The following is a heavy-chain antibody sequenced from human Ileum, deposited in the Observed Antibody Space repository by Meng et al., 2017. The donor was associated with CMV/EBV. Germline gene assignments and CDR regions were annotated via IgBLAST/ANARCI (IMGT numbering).Heavy chain of an antibody. CDR1: GYTFNAYH. CDR2: INPNSGGT. D-gene: IGHD6-19*01. J-gene: IGHJ5*02. CDR3: ARPYTSGWSNWFDP. V-gene: IGHV1-2*02. Sequence: AQLVQAGGGVKKPGASVKVSCKASGYTFNAYHVHWVRQAPGQGLEWMGWINPNSGGTKYAQKFRGRVTLTRDTSISTVYMDLTTITSDDTAVYYCARPYTSGWSNWFDPWGQGTLVTVSS.